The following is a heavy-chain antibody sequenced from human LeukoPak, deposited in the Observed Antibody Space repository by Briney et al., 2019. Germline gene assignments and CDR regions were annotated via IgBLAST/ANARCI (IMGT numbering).Heavy chain of an antibody. CDR2: MNPNSGNT. V-gene: IGHV1-8*03. J-gene: IGHJ4*02. D-gene: IGHD2-15*01. CDR1: GYTFTSYD. Sequence: ASVKVSCKASGYTFTSYDINWVRQATGQGLEWMGWMNPNSGNTGYAQKFQGRVTITRNTSISTAYMELSSLRSEDTVVYYCARGHPIVVVVAATQVLDYWGQGTLVTVSS. CDR3: ARGHPIVVVVAATQVLDY.